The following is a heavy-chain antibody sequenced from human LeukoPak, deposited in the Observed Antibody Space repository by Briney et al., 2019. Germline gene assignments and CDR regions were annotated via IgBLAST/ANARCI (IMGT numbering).Heavy chain of an antibody. CDR2: IYYSGSA. CDR1: GFTFSSYAMH. V-gene: IGHV4-39*01. Sequence: LRLSCAASGFTFSSYAMHWVRQAPGKGLEWIGGIYYSGSAYYNPSLKSRVTMSVDTSKRQFSLKLSSVTAADTAMYYCARHGNFFDFWGQGTLVTVSS. CDR3: ARHGNFFDF. J-gene: IGHJ4*02. D-gene: IGHD1-1*01.